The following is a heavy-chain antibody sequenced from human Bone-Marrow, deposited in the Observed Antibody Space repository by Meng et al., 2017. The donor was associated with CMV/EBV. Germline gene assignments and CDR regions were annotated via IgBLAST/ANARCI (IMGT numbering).Heavy chain of an antibody. D-gene: IGHD3-16*01. J-gene: IGHJ4*02. CDR2: IIPIFGTA. V-gene: IGHV1-69*05. CDR3: ARGYSLGVIPYYFDY. CDR1: GGTFSSYA. Sequence: SVKVSCKASGGTFSSYAISWVRQAPGQGLEWMGGIIPIFGTANYAQKVQGRVTITTDESTSTAYMELSRLRSEDTAVYYCARGYSLGVIPYYFDYWGQGTLVTGSS.